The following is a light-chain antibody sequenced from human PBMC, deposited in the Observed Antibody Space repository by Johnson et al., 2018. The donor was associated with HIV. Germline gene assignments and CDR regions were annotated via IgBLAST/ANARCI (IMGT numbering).Light chain of an antibody. CDR2: ENN. Sequence: QSVLTQPPSVSAAPGQKVTISCSGSSSNIGNNYVSWYQQLPGTAPKLLIYENNKRPSGIPDRLSGSKSGTSATLGITGLQTGDEADYYCGTWDSSLSSYVFGSGTQVTDL. V-gene: IGLV1-51*02. CDR3: GTWDSSLSSYV. J-gene: IGLJ1*01. CDR1: SSNIGNNY.